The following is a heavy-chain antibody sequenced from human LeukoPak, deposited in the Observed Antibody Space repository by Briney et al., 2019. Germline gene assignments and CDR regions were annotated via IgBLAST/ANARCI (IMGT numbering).Heavy chain of an antibody. Sequence: SDPLSLPCTVSGGSINSYYWSWLRQPPGKGLAWIAYIYYSGSTNYNPSLKSRVTISVDTSKNQFSLKLTTVTAADTAVYFCARISTRVFDSWGQGTLVTVSS. D-gene: IGHD1-1*01. CDR1: GGSINSYY. CDR3: ARISTRVFDS. V-gene: IGHV4-59*07. J-gene: IGHJ4*02. CDR2: IYYSGST.